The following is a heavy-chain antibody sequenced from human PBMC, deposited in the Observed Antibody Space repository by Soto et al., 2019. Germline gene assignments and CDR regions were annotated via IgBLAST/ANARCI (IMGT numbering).Heavy chain of an antibody. V-gene: IGHV4-4*02. D-gene: IGHD6-19*01. CDR1: GGSISSSNW. CDR3: ARVQPGGSGWYEPSHSIDY. Sequence: QVQLQESGPGLVKPSGTLSLTCAVSGGSISSSNWWSWVRQPPGKGLEWIGEIYHSGSTNYNPSLKSRVTISVDKSKNQFSLKLSSVTAADTAVYYCARVQPGGSGWYEPSHSIDYWGQGTLVTVSS. CDR2: IYHSGST. J-gene: IGHJ4*02.